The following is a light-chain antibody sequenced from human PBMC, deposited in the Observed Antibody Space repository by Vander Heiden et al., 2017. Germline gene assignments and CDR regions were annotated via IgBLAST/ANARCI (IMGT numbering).Light chain of an antibody. CDR3: QKYDTAPRT. J-gene: IGKJ1*01. V-gene: IGKV1-27*01. Sequence: DIQLTQSPSTLSASVGDRVTITCRATQGISNFLAWYQQKPGKVPKLLISAASTLQSGVPSRFSGSGSGTDFTITISSLQPEDVATYYCQKYDTAPRTFGHGTKVEIK. CDR1: QGISNF. CDR2: AAS.